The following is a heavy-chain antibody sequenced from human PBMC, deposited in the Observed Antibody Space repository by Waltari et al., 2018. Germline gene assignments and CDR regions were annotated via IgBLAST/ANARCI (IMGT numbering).Heavy chain of an antibody. V-gene: IGHV4-34*01. D-gene: IGHD6-19*01. CDR3: ARGWLQVAPPYYYYMDV. CDR1: GGSFSCYD. Sequence: QVQLLQWGAGLLKPSETLSLTCAVYGGSFSCYDWSWLRQLPGKGLEWLGEINHNASPDYNPSLKSRATISIETSKNQFSLKLDSVTAADTGVYYCARGWLQVAPPYYYYMDVWDRGTAVTVSS. CDR2: INHNASP. J-gene: IGHJ6*03.